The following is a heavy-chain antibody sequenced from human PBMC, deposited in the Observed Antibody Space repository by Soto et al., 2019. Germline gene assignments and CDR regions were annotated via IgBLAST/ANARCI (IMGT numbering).Heavy chain of an antibody. V-gene: IGHV5-51*01. CDR1: GYSFTSYW. CDR3: ARQDRVRGVIITYYFDY. CDR2: IYPGDSDT. Sequence: GESLKISCKGSGYSFTSYWIGWVRQMPGKGLEWMGIIYPGDSDTRYSPSFQGQVTISADKSISTAYLQWNSLKASDTAMYYCARQDRVRGVIITYYFDYWGQGTLVTVSS. J-gene: IGHJ4*02. D-gene: IGHD3-10*01.